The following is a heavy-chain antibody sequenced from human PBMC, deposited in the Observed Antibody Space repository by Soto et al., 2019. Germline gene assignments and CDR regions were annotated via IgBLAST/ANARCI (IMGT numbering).Heavy chain of an antibody. CDR3: ARDRTYCSGGSCYFGFGYYYYYMDV. CDR1: GFTFSSYS. V-gene: IGHV3-48*01. J-gene: IGHJ6*03. D-gene: IGHD2-15*01. Sequence: QPGGSLRLSCAASGFTFSSYSMNWVRQAPGKGQEWVSYISSSSSTIYYADSVKGRFTISRDNAKNSLYLQMNSLRAEDTAVYYCARDRTYCSGGSCYFGFGYYYYYMDVWGKGTTVTAP. CDR2: ISSSSSTI.